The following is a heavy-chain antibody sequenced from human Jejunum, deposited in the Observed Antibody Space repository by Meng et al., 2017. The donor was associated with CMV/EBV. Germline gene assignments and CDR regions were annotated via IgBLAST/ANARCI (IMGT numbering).Heavy chain of an antibody. V-gene: IGHV1-2*02. CDR1: GFNLIDHF. CDR2: IHPNTGAT. Sequence: KASGFNLIDHFMHWVRQAPGQQGLEWMGWIHPNTGATHYAQKFQGRVTLTRDTSISTVFMELGSLTSDDTAVYYCARDYNFGPDYWGHGTLVTVSS. CDR3: ARDYNFGPDY. D-gene: IGHD1-1*01. J-gene: IGHJ4*01.